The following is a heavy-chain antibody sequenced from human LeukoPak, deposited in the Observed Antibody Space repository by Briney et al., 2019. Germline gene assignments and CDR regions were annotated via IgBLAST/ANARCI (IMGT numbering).Heavy chain of an antibody. D-gene: IGHD3-10*01. J-gene: IGHJ4*02. CDR2: INHSGST. Sequence: SETLSLTCAVYGGSFSGYYWSWIRQPPGKGLEWIGEINHSGSTNYNPSLKSRATISVDTSKNQFSLKLSSVTAADTAVYYCARGGGARSIDYWGQGTLVTVSS. CDR1: GGSFSGYY. CDR3: ARGGGARSIDY. V-gene: IGHV4-34*01.